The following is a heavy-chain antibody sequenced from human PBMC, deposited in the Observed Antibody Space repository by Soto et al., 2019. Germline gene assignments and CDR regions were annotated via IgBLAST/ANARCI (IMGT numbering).Heavy chain of an antibody. CDR1: GGSISSSSYY. CDR2: IYYSGNT. J-gene: IGHJ4*02. V-gene: IGHV4-39*01. D-gene: IGHD3-10*01. CDR3: ATLWGQD. Sequence: QLQLQESGPGMVKPSETLSLTCTVSGGSISSSSYYWGWIRQPPGKGLEWIGRIYYSGNTYYNPSLKSRVTISVDTSENQFSLKLSSVSDEDTAVYYCATLWGQDWGQGTLVTVSS.